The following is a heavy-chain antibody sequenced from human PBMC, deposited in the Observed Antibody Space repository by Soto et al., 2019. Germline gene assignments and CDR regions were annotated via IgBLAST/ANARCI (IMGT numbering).Heavy chain of an antibody. V-gene: IGHV1-69*02. J-gene: IGHJ4*02. CDR3: ATERRGYCSGGSCYSAVRRFDY. CDR1: GGTFSSYT. Sequence: ASVKVSCKASGGTFSSYTISWVRQAPGQGLEWMGRIIPILGIANYAQKFQGRVTITADKSTSTAYMELSSLRSEDTAVYYCATERRGYCSGGSCYSAVRRFDYWGQGTLVTVSS. CDR2: IIPILGIA. D-gene: IGHD2-15*01.